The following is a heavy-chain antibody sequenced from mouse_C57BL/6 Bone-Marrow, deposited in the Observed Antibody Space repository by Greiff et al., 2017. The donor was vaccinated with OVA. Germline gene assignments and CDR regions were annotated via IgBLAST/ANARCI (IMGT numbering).Heavy chain of an antibody. CDR3: ARLNGYDGGFAY. J-gene: IGHJ3*01. CDR2: IYPGGGYT. D-gene: IGHD2-2*01. V-gene: IGHV1-63*01. CDR1: GYTFTNYW. Sequence: QVQLQQSGAELVRPGTSVKMSCKASGYTFTNYWIGWAKQRPGHGLEWIGDIYPGGGYTNYNEKFKGKATLTADKSSSTAYMQFSSLTSEDSAIYYCARLNGYDGGFAYWAKGLWSLSLQ.